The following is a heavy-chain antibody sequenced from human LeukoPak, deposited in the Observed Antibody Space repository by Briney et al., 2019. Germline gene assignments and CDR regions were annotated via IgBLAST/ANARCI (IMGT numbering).Heavy chain of an antibody. D-gene: IGHD6-6*01. J-gene: IGHJ4*02. Sequence: SETLSLTCTVSGGPISSDYWSWIRQPAGKGLEWIGHIYTSGSTNYNPSLKSRVTISVDKSENQFSLKLSFVTAADTAVYYCARSRYSSSSGLDFDYWGQGTLVTVSS. CDR3: ARSRYSSSSGLDFDY. V-gene: IGHV4-4*07. CDR2: IYTSGST. CDR1: GGPISSDY.